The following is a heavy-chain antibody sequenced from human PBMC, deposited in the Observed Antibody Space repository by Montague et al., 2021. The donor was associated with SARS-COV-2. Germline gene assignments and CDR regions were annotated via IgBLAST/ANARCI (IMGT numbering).Heavy chain of an antibody. CDR3: TRHVHMTWPEPSPGFDY. Sequence: SETLSLICTVSGDSISSSSYNWGWIRQPPGKRLEWIGSVHYSGRPYYNPSLKSRVTIYVDTSKNQLSLKLSSVTAADTAVYYCTRHVHMTWPEPSPGFDYWGQGTLVTVSS. D-gene: IGHD1-1*01. J-gene: IGHJ4*02. V-gene: IGHV4-39*01. CDR2: VHYSGRP. CDR1: GDSISSSSYN.